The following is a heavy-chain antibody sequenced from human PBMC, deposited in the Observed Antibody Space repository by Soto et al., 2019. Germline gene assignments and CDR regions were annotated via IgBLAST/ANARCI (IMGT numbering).Heavy chain of an antibody. J-gene: IGHJ4*02. V-gene: IGHV1-18*01. CDR1: GFTFTSSA. Sequence: QAPLVQSAAEVKKPGASVKVSCKASGFTFTSSAITWVRQAPGQGLEWVGWMNAYNGDTKYEQKLQDRVTMTTDTATSTACMELRSLRPDDTAVYYCARDGDSSGYYSFFDSWGQGTLVTVSS. CDR2: MNAYNGDT. D-gene: IGHD3-22*01. CDR3: ARDGDSSGYYSFFDS.